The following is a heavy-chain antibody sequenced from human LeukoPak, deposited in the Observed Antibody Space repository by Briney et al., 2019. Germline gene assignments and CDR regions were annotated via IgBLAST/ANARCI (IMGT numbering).Heavy chain of an antibody. CDR2: ISAYNGNT. CDR3: ARDGPYCSGGSCQLLYYFDY. Sequence: GASVKVSCKASGYTFTSYGISWVRQAPGQGLEWMGWISAYNGNTNYAQKLQGRVTMTTDTSTSTAYMELRSLRSDDTAVYYCARDGPYCSGGSCQLLYYFDYWGQGTLVTVSS. CDR1: GYTFTSYG. D-gene: IGHD2-15*01. J-gene: IGHJ4*02. V-gene: IGHV1-18*01.